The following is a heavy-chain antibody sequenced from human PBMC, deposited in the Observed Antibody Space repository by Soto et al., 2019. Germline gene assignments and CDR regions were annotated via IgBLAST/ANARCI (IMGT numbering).Heavy chain of an antibody. Sequence: TLSLTCTVSGGSISSSSYYWGWIRQPPGKGLEWIGSIYYSGSTYYNPSLKSRVTISVDTSKNQFSLKLSSVTAADTAVYYCARRGGGLGDEENDAFDIWGQGTMVTVSS. J-gene: IGHJ3*02. V-gene: IGHV4-39*01. CDR2: IYYSGST. CDR3: ARRGGGLGDEENDAFDI. CDR1: GGSISSSSYY. D-gene: IGHD2-21*01.